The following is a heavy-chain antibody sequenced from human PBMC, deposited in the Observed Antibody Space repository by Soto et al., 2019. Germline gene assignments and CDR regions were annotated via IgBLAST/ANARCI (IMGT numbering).Heavy chain of an antibody. V-gene: IGHV3-33*01. CDR3: ARWGIAAGDY. J-gene: IGHJ4*02. D-gene: IGHD6-13*01. CDR1: GFTFSSYG. Sequence: QVQLVESGGGVVQPGRSLRLSCAASGFTFSSYGMHWVRQAPGKGLEWVAGIWYDGSNKYYADSVKGRFTISRDNSKNTLYMKMNSLRAEDTDVYYCARWGIAAGDYWGQGTLVTVSS. CDR2: IWYDGSNK.